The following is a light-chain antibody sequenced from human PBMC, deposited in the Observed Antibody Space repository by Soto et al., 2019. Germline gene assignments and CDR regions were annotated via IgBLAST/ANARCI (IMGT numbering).Light chain of an antibody. CDR3: QQFNSDPL. Sequence: AIQLTQSPSSLSASVGDRVTITCRASQGISSALAWYQQKPGKAPKLLIYDASSLESGVPTRFSGSGSGTDFTLTISSLQPEYFATYCCQQFNSDPLFGPGNKVDIK. J-gene: IGKJ3*01. V-gene: IGKV1-13*02. CDR1: QGISSA. CDR2: DAS.